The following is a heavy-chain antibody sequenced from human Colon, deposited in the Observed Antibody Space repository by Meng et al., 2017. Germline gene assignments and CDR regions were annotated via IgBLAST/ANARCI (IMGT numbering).Heavy chain of an antibody. Sequence: QVHLQESGPGLVKPSEALSLTCSVSGGSISTSGYYWGWIRQPPGKGLEWIGSIGHSGITYYTPSPKSRVTVSIDTSKSQFSLKLTSVTAADTAVYYCVRSSGWVRTGFDPWGQGTLVTVSS. CDR1: GGSISTSGYY. J-gene: IGHJ5*02. CDR2: IGHSGIT. D-gene: IGHD6-19*01. CDR3: VRSSGWVRTGFDP. V-gene: IGHV4-39*01.